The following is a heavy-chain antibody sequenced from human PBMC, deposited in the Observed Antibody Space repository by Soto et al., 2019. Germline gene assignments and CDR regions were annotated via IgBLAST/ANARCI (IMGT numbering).Heavy chain of an antibody. J-gene: IGHJ6*02. CDR1: GFTFSSYS. D-gene: IGHD3-3*01. Sequence: EVQLVESGGGLVKPGGSLRLSCAASGFTFSSYSMNWVRQAPGKGLEWVSSISSSSSYIYYADSVKGRFTISRDNAKNSLYLQMNSLRAEDTAVYYCARVVLSRITIFGVDPRVPYYYGMDVWGQGTTVTVSS. V-gene: IGHV3-21*01. CDR3: ARVVLSRITIFGVDPRVPYYYGMDV. CDR2: ISSSSSYI.